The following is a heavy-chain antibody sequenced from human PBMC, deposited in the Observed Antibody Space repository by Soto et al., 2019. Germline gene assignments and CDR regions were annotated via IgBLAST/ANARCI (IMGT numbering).Heavy chain of an antibody. J-gene: IGHJ4*02. CDR1: GFTFSNAW. CDR2: IKSKTDGGTT. CDR3: TTEYGRLGSSGYYY. D-gene: IGHD3-22*01. V-gene: IGHV3-15*01. Sequence: PGGSLGLSCAASGFTFSNAWMSWVRQAPGKGLEWVGRIKSKTDGGTTDYAAPVKGRFTISRDDSKNTLYLQMNSLKTEDTAVYYCTTEYGRLGSSGYYYWGQGTLVTVS.